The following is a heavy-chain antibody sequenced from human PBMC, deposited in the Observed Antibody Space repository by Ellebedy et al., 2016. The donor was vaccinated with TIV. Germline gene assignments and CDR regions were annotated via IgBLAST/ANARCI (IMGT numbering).Heavy chain of an antibody. J-gene: IGHJ3*02. CDR2: IIPIFGTA. CDR1: GYTFTSYA. CDR3: AHRNYDAVDAFDI. D-gene: IGHD4-11*01. Sequence: SVKVSXXASGYTFTSYAISWVRQAPGQGLEWMGGIIPIFGTANYAQKFQGRVTITADESTSTAYMELSSLRSEDTAVYYCAHRNYDAVDAFDIWGQGTMVTVSS. V-gene: IGHV1-69*13.